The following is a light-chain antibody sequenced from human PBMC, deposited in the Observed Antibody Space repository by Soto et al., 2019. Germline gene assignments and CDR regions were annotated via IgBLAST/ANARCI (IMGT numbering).Light chain of an antibody. CDR3: QQYNNWIT. CDR1: QSVSSD. J-gene: IGKJ5*01. CDR2: GAS. Sequence: EIVMTQSPATLSVSPGERATLSCRASQSVSSDLAWYQQKPGQALRLLIYGASNRATGIPDRFSGSGSGTEFTLTISSLQSEDFAVYYCQQYNNWITFGQGTRLEIK. V-gene: IGKV3D-15*01.